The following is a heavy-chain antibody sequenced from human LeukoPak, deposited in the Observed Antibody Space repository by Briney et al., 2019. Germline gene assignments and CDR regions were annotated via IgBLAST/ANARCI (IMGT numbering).Heavy chain of an antibody. J-gene: IGHJ4*02. V-gene: IGHV4-59*01. CDR2: IYYSGST. CDR3: AREEALGSGSFDY. Sequence: SETLSLTCTVSGGSISSYYWSWIRQPPGKGLEWIGYIYYSGSTSYNPSLKSRVTISVDTSKNQFSLKLSSVTAADTAVYYCAREEALGSGSFDYWGQGTLVTVSS. CDR1: GGSISSYY. D-gene: IGHD1-26*01.